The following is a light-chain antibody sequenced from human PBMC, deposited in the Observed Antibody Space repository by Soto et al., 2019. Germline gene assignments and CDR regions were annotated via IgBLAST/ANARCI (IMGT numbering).Light chain of an antibody. CDR2: VAS. Sequence: DIKMSQSPSSLSAYVGDRVTITCRASQTISSYLNWYQQKPGKAPKLLIYVASSLQGGVPSRFRGSGSGTDFTFTISRLQPEDIATYYCQQYENLPTFGQGTLLEIK. J-gene: IGKJ5*01. V-gene: IGKV1-33*01. CDR1: QTISSY. CDR3: QQYENLPT.